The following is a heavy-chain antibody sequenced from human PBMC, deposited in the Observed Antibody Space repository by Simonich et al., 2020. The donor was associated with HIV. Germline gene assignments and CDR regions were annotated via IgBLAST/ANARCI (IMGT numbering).Heavy chain of an antibody. CDR3: ARLERGIDAFDI. Sequence: QVHLQQWGAGLLKPSETLSLTCAVFGGSFNGYYWTWIRQPPGKGLEWIGEINHSGSTDYNPSLKSRVTISVDSSKKQFSLKLSSVTAADTAVYYCARLERGIDAFDIWGQGTMVTVSS. D-gene: IGHD7-27*01. CDR1: GGSFNGYY. CDR2: INHSGST. J-gene: IGHJ3*02. V-gene: IGHV4-34*01.